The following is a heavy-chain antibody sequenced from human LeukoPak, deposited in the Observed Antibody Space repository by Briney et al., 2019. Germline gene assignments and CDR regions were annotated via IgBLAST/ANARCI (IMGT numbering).Heavy chain of an antibody. Sequence: GGCLRLSCAASGFTFSSYSMNWVRQAPGKGLEWVANIKEDRSEKYYVDSVKGRFTISRDNAKNSLYLQMDSLRAEDTALYYCSRGLPEGGYRYGQPGQDYWGQGTLVTVSS. CDR1: GFTFSSYS. CDR3: SRGLPEGGYRYGQPGQDY. V-gene: IGHV3-7*01. CDR2: IKEDRSEK. J-gene: IGHJ4*02. D-gene: IGHD5-18*01.